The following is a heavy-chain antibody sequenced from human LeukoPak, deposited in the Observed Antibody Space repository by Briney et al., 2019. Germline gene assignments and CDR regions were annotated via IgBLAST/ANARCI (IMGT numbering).Heavy chain of an antibody. J-gene: IGHJ4*02. CDR1: GGSISSYY. V-gene: IGHV4-39*07. CDR3: ARDRGVAAAGTKAVFDY. D-gene: IGHD6-13*01. Sequence: SETLSLTCTVSGGSISSYYWSWIRQPPGKGLEWIGSIYYSGSTYYNPSLKSRVTISVDTSKNQFSLKLSSVTAADTAMYYCARDRGVAAAGTKAVFDYWGQGTLVTVSS. CDR2: IYYSGST.